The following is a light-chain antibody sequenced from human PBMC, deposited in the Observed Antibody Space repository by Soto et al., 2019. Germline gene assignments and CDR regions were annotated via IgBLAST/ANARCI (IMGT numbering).Light chain of an antibody. CDR2: AAS. CDR1: QSISSY. J-gene: IGKJ2*01. CDR3: QQSYSTPPYT. Sequence: DIQMTQSPSSLSASVGDRVTITCRASQSISSYLNWYQQKPGKAPKLLIYAASSLQSGVPSRFSGRGSGTDFPLTISSLQPEDFATYYCQQSYSTPPYTVGQGTKLEIK. V-gene: IGKV1-39*01.